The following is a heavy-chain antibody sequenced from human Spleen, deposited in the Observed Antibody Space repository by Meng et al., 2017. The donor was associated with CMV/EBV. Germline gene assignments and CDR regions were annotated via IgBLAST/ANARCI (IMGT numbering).Heavy chain of an antibody. D-gene: IGHD4-23*01. J-gene: IGHJ4*02. CDR3: VKGWQQLGDS. CDR1: GFTFSSYA. Sequence: GGSLRLSCAASGFTFSSYAMSWIRQAPGKGLEWVSGISGSGHSPYYIDSVRGRFTISRDNSKNTLFLVMNSLRAEDTAVYYCVKGWQQLGDSWGQGTLVTVSS. V-gene: IGHV3-23*01. CDR2: ISGSGHSP.